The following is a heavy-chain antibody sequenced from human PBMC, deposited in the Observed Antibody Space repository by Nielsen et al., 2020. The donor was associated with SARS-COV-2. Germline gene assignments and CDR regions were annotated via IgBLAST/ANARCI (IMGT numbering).Heavy chain of an antibody. J-gene: IGHJ4*02. CDR3: VRDAAYSRFDY. V-gene: IGHV3-23*01. Sequence: GESLKISCAASGFPFMRYAMSWVRQAPGKGLEWVSSIGAIDGSTNYAESLRGRFTISRDNSKNTLYLQINSLRAEDTAVYYCVRDAAYSRFDYWGQGTLVTVSS. CDR1: GFPFMRYA. D-gene: IGHD4-11*01. CDR2: IGAIDGST.